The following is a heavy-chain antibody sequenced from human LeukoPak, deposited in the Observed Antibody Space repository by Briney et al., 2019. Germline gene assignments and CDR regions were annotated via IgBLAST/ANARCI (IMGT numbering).Heavy chain of an antibody. D-gene: IGHD4-17*01. J-gene: IGHJ4*02. Sequence: GGSLRLSCAASGFTFSSYGMHCVRQAPSKGLEWVAVISYDGSNKYYADSVKGRFTISRDNSKSTLYLQMNSLRAEDTAVYYCAKAQDGDYVDYWGQGTLVTVSS. CDR3: AKAQDGDYVDY. CDR2: ISYDGSNK. CDR1: GFTFSSYG. V-gene: IGHV3-30*18.